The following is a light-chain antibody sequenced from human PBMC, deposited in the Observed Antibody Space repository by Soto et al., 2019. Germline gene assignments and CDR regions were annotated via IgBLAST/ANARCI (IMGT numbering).Light chain of an antibody. CDR2: QDN. J-gene: IGLJ1*01. Sequence: SYELAQPPSVTVSPGQPASVSCSGDRLGDEYVSWYRQKPGQSPVLVIYQDNKRPSGIPERFSGSNSGNTASLTINGTQAMDEADYFCQAWGSSTVYVFGTGTKVTDL. V-gene: IGLV3-1*01. CDR1: RLGDEY. CDR3: QAWGSSTVYV.